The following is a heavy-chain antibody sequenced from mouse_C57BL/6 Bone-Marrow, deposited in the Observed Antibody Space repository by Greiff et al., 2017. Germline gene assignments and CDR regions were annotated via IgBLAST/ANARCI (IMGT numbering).Heavy chain of an antibody. CDR2: INPSNGGT. J-gene: IGHJ3*01. CDR1: GYTFNSYW. V-gene: IGHV1-53*01. CDR3: ASSLGGYGCEAY. D-gene: IGHD2-2*01. Sequence: QVQLQQPGTELVKPGASVKLSCKASGYTFNSYWMHWVKQRPGQGLEWIGNINPSNGGTNYNEKFKSTATLTVDKSSSTADMQLSSLTSEDTEVYDGASSLGGYGCEAYWGQGTLVTVSA.